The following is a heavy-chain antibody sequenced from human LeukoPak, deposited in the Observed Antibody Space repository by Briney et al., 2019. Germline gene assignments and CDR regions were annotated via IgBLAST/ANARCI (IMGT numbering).Heavy chain of an antibody. CDR2: IYYSGST. D-gene: IGHD5-18*01. CDR3: ASLVDTAMSY. Sequence: SETLSLTCTVSGGSISSYYWSWIRQPPGKGLEWIGYIYYSGSTNYTPSLKSRVTISVDTSKNQFSLKLSSVTAADTAVYYCASLVDTAMSYWGQGTLVTVSS. CDR1: GGSISSYY. V-gene: IGHV4-59*08. J-gene: IGHJ4*02.